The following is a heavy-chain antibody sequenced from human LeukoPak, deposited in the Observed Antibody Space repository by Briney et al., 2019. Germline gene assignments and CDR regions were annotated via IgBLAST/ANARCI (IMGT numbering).Heavy chain of an antibody. CDR2: IYYSGST. CDR1: GGSISSSSYY. V-gene: IGHV4-39*07. J-gene: IGHJ4*02. Sequence: SETLSLTCTVSGGSISSSSYYWGWIRQPPGKGLEWIGSIYYSGSTYYNPSLKSRVTISVDTSKNQFSLKLSSVTAADTAVYYCARITMVRGVIFDYWGQGTLVTVSS. CDR3: ARITMVRGVIFDY. D-gene: IGHD3-10*01.